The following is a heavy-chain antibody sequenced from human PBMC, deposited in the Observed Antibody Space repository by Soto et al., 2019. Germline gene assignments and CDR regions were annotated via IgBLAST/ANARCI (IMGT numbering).Heavy chain of an antibody. CDR1: GFTFSTYP. V-gene: IGHV3-23*01. J-gene: IGHJ6*02. CDR3: VKPPVITASYYYYDMDV. Sequence: EAQLLESGGGLVQPGGSLRLSCAASGFTFSTYPMSWVRQAPGKGLEWVSGISGSGISTYYTDSVKGRFTISRDNSKNTVFLQMNSLRDEDTAVYYSVKPPVITASYYYYDMDVWGQGTTVTVSS. D-gene: IGHD4-4*01. CDR2: ISGSGIST.